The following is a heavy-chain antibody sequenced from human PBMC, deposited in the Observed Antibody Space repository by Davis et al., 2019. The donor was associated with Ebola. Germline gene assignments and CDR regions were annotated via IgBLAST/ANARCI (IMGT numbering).Heavy chain of an antibody. Sequence: ASVKVSCKASGYTFTSYDINWVRQATGQGLEWMGWMNPNSGNTGYAQKFQGRVTMTRNTSISTAYMELSSLRSEDTAVYYCARERINYDILTGYYNRYFDLWGRSTLVTVSS. J-gene: IGHJ2*01. CDR3: ARERINYDILTGYYNRYFDL. V-gene: IGHV1-8*01. CDR1: GYTFTSYD. CDR2: MNPNSGNT. D-gene: IGHD3-9*01.